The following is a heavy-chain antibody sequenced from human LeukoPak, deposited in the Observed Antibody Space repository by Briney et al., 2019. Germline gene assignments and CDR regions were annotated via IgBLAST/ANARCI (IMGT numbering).Heavy chain of an antibody. CDR3: ASVERYFDWLYGAFDI. J-gene: IGHJ3*02. CDR2: IYYSGST. D-gene: IGHD3-9*01. CDR1: GGSISSGGYY. V-gene: IGHV4-31*03. Sequence: TLSLTCTVSGGSISSGGYYWSWIRQHPGKGLEWIGYIYYSGSTYYNPSLKSRVTISVDTSKNQFSLKLSSVTAADTAVYYCASVERYFDWLYGAFDIWGQGTMVTVSS.